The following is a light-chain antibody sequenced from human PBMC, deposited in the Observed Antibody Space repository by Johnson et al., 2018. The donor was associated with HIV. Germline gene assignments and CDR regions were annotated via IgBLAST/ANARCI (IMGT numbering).Light chain of an antibody. CDR3: GTWDSSLSAVGV. CDR1: SSNIGNNY. CDR2: DNN. V-gene: IGLV1-51*01. J-gene: IGLJ1*01. Sequence: QSVLTQPPSVSAAPGQKVTISCSGSSSNIGNNYVSWYQQLPGTAPTLLIYDNNKRPSGIPDRLSGSKSGKSATLGITGLQTGDAADYYCGTWDSSLSAVGVFGTGTKVTVL.